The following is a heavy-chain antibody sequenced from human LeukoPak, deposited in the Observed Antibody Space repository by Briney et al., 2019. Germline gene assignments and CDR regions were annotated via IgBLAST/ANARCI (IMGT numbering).Heavy chain of an antibody. V-gene: IGHV4-61*01. CDR3: ARVGPASWGVSSTSSTWEFDY. D-gene: IGHD2-2*01. Sequence: PSETLSLTCTVSGGSISSSSYYWSWIRQPPGKGLEWIGYIYYSGSTNYNPSLKSRVTISVDTSKNQFSLKLSSVTAADTAVYYCARVGPASWGVSSTSSTWEFDYWGQGTLVTVSS. CDR1: GGSISSSSYY. CDR2: IYYSGST. J-gene: IGHJ4*02.